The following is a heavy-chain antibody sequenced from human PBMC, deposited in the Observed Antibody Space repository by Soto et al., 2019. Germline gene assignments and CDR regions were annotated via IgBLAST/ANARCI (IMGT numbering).Heavy chain of an antibody. V-gene: IGHV3-74*01. CDR1: GFTFSSSW. Sequence: EVQLVESGGTLVQPGGSLRLSCAASGFTFSSSWIHWVRQAPGEGLVWVSRINADGTTTNYADSVKGRFTISRDNAQSNLYLQMDSLRPEDTAVYYCATAGNYRFDYWGQGTLVSVSS. CDR3: ATAGNYRFDY. CDR2: INADGTTT. D-gene: IGHD4-4*01. J-gene: IGHJ4*02.